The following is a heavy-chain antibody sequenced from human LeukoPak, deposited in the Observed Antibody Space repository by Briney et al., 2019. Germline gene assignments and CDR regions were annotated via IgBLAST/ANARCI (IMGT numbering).Heavy chain of an antibody. CDR3: ARDNGVVHGVYYMDV. Sequence: GGSLRLSCAASGFTFSNYWMTWVRQAPGKGLEWVADIKQDGSEKLCVNSVRGRFTISRDNAKMSLFLQMNSLRAEDTAVYYCARDNGVVHGVYYMDVWGKGTTVTVS. D-gene: IGHD3-3*01. CDR1: GFTFSNYW. V-gene: IGHV3-7*01. CDR2: IKQDGSEK. J-gene: IGHJ6*03.